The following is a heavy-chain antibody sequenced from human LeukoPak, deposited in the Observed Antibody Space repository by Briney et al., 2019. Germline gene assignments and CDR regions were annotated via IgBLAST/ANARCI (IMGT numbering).Heavy chain of an antibody. J-gene: IGHJ4*02. Sequence: SETLSLTCAVYGGSYSGYYWSWIRQPPGKGLEWIGEINHSGSTNYNPSLKSRVTISVDTSKNQFSLNLSSVTAADTAVYYCARVWSSSWLDYWGQGTLVTVSS. D-gene: IGHD6-13*01. CDR2: INHSGST. V-gene: IGHV4-34*01. CDR1: GGSYSGYY. CDR3: ARVWSSSWLDY.